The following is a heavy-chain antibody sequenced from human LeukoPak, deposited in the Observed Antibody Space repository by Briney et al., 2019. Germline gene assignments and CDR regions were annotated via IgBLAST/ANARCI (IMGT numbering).Heavy chain of an antibody. Sequence: SETLSLTCTVPGGSTSSGDYYWSWIRQPPGKGLEWIGYIYYSGSTYYNPSLKSRVTISVDTSKNQFSLKLSSVTAADTAVYYCARAGENYYDSSGYYYWGQGTLVTVSS. CDR3: ARAGENYYDSSGYYY. D-gene: IGHD3-22*01. J-gene: IGHJ4*02. CDR2: IYYSGST. CDR1: GGSTSSGDYY. V-gene: IGHV4-30-4*01.